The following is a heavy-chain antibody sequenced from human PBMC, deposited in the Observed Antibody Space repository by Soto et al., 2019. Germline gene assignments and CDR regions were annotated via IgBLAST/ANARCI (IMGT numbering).Heavy chain of an antibody. CDR3: PTLDSFLTYDYESSGYPPHFDD. D-gene: IGHD3-22*01. V-gene: IGHV4-39*01. CDR2: IYYSGST. Sequence: PSENLSLTCTVCGGSMSSCSDYWGWIRQPPGKGLEWIGSIYYSGSTYYNPSLKSRVIISGDTSKNKFSLKLSSVTAADTAVYYCPTLDSFLTYDYESSGYPPHFDDWGQGTLVTVSS. J-gene: IGHJ4*02. CDR1: GGSMSSCSDY.